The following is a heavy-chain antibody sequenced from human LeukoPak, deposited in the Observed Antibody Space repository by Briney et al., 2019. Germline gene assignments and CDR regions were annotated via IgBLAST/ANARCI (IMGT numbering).Heavy chain of an antibody. CDR1: GGSISSGGYY. D-gene: IGHD2-21*02. V-gene: IGHV4-31*03. Sequence: SQTLSLTCTVSGGSISSGGYYWSWIRQHPGKGLEWIGYIYYSGSTYYNPSLKSRVTISVDTSKNQFSLKLRSVTAADTAVYYCARDYCGGDCYYYLGMHVWGQGTAVTVSS. CDR2: IYYSGST. J-gene: IGHJ6*02. CDR3: ARDYCGGDCYYYLGMHV.